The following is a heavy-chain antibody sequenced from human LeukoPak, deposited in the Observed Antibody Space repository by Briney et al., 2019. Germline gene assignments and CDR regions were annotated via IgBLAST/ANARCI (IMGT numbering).Heavy chain of an antibody. CDR2: IYYSGST. CDR3: AGVDTAMATMGY. V-gene: IGHV4-59*01. Sequence: SETLSLTCTVSGGSISSYYWSWIRQPPGKGLEWIGYIYYSGSTNYNPSLKSRATISVDTSKNQFSLKLSSVTAADTAVYYCAGVDTAMATMGYWGQGTLVTVSS. D-gene: IGHD5-18*01. CDR1: GGSISSYY. J-gene: IGHJ4*02.